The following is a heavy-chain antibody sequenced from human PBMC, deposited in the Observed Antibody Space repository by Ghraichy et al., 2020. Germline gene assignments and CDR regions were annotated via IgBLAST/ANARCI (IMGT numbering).Heavy chain of an antibody. Sequence: GGSPRLSCAASGFTFSSYAMSWVRQAPGEGLEWVSTISGSGGSTYYADSVKGRFTISRDNSKNTLYVQMNSLRAEDTAVYYCALRYFDWLSFDYWGQGTLVTVSS. V-gene: IGHV3-23*01. CDR1: GFTFSSYA. CDR2: ISGSGGST. J-gene: IGHJ4*02. D-gene: IGHD3-9*01. CDR3: ALRYFDWLSFDY.